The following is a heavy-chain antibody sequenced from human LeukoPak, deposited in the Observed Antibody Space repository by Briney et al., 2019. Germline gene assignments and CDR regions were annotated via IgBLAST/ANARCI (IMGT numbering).Heavy chain of an antibody. J-gene: IGHJ4*02. V-gene: IGHV3-21*01. Sequence: GGSLRLSCAASGFTFSSYSMNWVRQAPGKGLEWVSSISSSSSFIYYADSVKGRFTISRDNAKNSLYLQMNSLRAEDTAVYYCAREGYSSSWSYFDYWGQGTLVTVSS. CDR3: AREGYSSSWSYFDY. D-gene: IGHD6-13*01. CDR1: GFTFSSYS. CDR2: ISSSSSFI.